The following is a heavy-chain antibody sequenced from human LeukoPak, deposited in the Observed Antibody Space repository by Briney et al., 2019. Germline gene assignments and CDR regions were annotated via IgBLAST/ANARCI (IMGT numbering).Heavy chain of an antibody. J-gene: IGHJ4*02. CDR1: GGSISSCSYY. D-gene: IGHD6-19*01. Sequence: SETLSLTCTVSGGSISSCSYYWGWIRQPPGKGLEWIGSIYYSGSTYYNPYLKSRVTISVDTSKTQFSLKLSPVTAADTAVYYWARGKKGPGSGTAQPAALLNWGQGTLVTVSS. V-gene: IGHV4-39*01. CDR2: IYYSGST. CDR3: ARGKKGPGSGTAQPAALLN.